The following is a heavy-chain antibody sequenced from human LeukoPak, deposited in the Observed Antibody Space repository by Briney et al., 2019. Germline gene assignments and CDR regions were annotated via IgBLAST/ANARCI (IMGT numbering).Heavy chain of an antibody. CDR3: ARYVGTLGFDY. J-gene: IGHJ4*02. CDR2: IYYSGST. Sequence: SETLSLTCTVSGGSISSSSYYWGWIRQPPGKGLEWIGSIYYSGSTYYNPSLKSRVTISVDTSKNQFSLKLSSVTAADTAVYYCARYVGTLGFDYWGQGTLVTVSS. D-gene: IGHD1-1*01. V-gene: IGHV4-39*07. CDR1: GGSISSSSYY.